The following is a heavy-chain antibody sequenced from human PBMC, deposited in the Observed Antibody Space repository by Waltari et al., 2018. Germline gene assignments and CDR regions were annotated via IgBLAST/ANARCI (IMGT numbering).Heavy chain of an antibody. CDR2: IYYTGTT. CDR3: ARMFFYEGSGYYYYFDY. CDR1: GVSSRDYY. D-gene: IGHD3-22*01. J-gene: IGHJ4*02. V-gene: IGHV4-59*01. Sequence: QVQLQESGPGLVKPSETLSLTCTVVGVSSRDYYWSWIRQPPGKQLEWIGYIYYTGTTDYNPSLRSRVAMSVDRSKNLLSLDLKSVTAADTAVYYCARMFFYEGSGYYYYFDYWGQGTMVPVSS.